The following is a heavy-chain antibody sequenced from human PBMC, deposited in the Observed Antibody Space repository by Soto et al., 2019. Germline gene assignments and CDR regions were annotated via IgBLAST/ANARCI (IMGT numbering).Heavy chain of an antibody. V-gene: IGHV3-7*01. CDR1: GFSFSTYL. Sequence: HPGGSLRLSCAASGFSFSTYLMSWVRQAPGKGLEWVANIKQGGNEKLYVDSVKGRFTISRDNDKKSLYLQMDSLRVEDTAVYYCVGALTYEVPYYYYGMDVWGQGTTVTVSS. J-gene: IGHJ6*02. CDR2: IKQGGNEK. D-gene: IGHD3-16*01. CDR3: VGALTYEVPYYYYGMDV.